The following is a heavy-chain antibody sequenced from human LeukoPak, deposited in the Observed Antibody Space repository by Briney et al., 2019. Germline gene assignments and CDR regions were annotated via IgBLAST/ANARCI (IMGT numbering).Heavy chain of an antibody. CDR2: IYYSGST. Sequence: KPSETLSLTCTVSGGSISSSSYYWGWIRQPPGKGLEWIGSIYYSGSTYYNPSLKSRVTISVDTSKNQFSLKLSSVTAADTAVYYCARRCTSCYRFDPWGQGTLVTVSS. V-gene: IGHV4-39*01. J-gene: IGHJ5*02. CDR1: GGSISSSSYY. CDR3: ARRCTSCYRFDP. D-gene: IGHD2-2*01.